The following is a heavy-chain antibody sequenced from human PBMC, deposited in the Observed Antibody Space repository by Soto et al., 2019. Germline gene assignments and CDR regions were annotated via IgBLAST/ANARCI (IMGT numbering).Heavy chain of an antibody. CDR3: ARYGTRGDW. Sequence: XGFLRLSFQASGFNFRMYEMHWVRKAPGKGLEWVSYISSSGLTTYYADFAEGRFTISRDNAKDSLYLHLNSLRVGDTAVYYCARYGTRGDWWGLGTQVTVSS. D-gene: IGHD3-10*01. V-gene: IGHV3-48*03. J-gene: IGHJ5*01. CDR2: ISSSGLTT. CDR1: GFNFRMYE.